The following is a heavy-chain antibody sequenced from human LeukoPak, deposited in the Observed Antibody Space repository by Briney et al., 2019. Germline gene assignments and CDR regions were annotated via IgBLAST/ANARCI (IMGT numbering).Heavy chain of an antibody. D-gene: IGHD3-22*01. CDR1: GFTFKSHA. CDR2: TSGSGGSK. J-gene: IGHJ3*01. Sequence: GGSLRLSCAASGFTFKSHAVSWVRQAPGKGLEWVSATSGSGGSKFYADFVKGRFTISRDNSKDTLYLQMNSLRAEDTAIYYCAKFPSFDSSGHDGFDVWGQGTRVTVSS. CDR3: AKFPSFDSSGHDGFDV. V-gene: IGHV3-23*01.